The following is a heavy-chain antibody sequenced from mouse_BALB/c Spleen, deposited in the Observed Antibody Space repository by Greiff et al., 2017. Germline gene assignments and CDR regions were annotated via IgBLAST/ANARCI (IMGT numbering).Heavy chain of an antibody. CDR1: GYTFTSYW. Sequence: LQQPGSELVRPGASVKLSCKASGYTFTSYWMHWVKQRHGQGLEWIGNIYPGSGSTNYDETFKSKSTLTVDTSSSTAYMHLSSLTSEDSAVYYCTRSDGYHDYWGQGTTLTVSS. V-gene: IGHV1S22*01. D-gene: IGHD2-3*01. J-gene: IGHJ2*01. CDR3: TRSDGYHDY. CDR2: IYPGSGST.